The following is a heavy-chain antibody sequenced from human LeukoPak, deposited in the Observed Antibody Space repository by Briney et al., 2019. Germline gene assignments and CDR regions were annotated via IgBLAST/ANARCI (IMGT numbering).Heavy chain of an antibody. CDR3: AREVVGATNFDY. CDR1: GYTFTSYG. CDR2: IIPIFGTA. J-gene: IGHJ4*02. D-gene: IGHD1-26*01. Sequence: GASVKVSCKASGYTFTSYGISWVRQAPGQGLEWMGGIIPIFGTANYAQKFQGRVTITADESASTAYMELSSLRSEDTAVYYCAREVVGATNFDYWGQGTLVTVSS. V-gene: IGHV1-69*13.